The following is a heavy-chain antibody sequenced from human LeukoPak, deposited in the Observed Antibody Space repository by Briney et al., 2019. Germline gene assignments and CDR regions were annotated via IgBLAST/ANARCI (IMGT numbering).Heavy chain of an antibody. Sequence: PSETLSLTCAVYGGSFSGYYWSWIRQPPGKGLEWIGEINHSGSTNYNPSLKSRVTISVDTSKNQFSLKLSSVTAADTAVYYCAGDPTVTTGYLDYWGQGTLVTVSS. V-gene: IGHV4-34*01. CDR1: GGSFSGYY. CDR2: INHSGST. J-gene: IGHJ4*02. CDR3: AGDPTVTTGYLDY. D-gene: IGHD4-17*01.